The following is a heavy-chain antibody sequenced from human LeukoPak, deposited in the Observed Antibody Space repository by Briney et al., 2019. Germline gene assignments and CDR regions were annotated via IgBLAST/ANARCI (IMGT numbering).Heavy chain of an antibody. CDR3: ARVYGDYVPDY. D-gene: IGHD4-17*01. Sequence: GRSLRLSCAASGFTFSSYAMHWVRQAPGKGLEWVAVISYDGSNKYYADSVKGRFTISRDNSKNTLYLQMNSLRSEDTAVYYCARVYGDYVPDYWGQGTLVTVSS. CDR2: ISYDGSNK. J-gene: IGHJ4*02. CDR1: GFTFSSYA. V-gene: IGHV3-30-3*01.